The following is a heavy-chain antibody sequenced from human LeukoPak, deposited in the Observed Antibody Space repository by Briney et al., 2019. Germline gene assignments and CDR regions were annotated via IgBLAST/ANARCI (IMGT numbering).Heavy chain of an antibody. CDR1: GGSISGSTYY. D-gene: IGHD3-10*01. CDR2: IYYSGST. Sequence: SETLSLTCTVSGGSISGSTYYWGWIRQPPGKGLEWIGSIYYSGSTYYNPSLKSRVTISVDTSKNQFSLNLTSVTAADTAVYYCARVVMFYYGSGSWYNWFDPWGQGTLVTVSS. CDR3: ARVVMFYYGSGSWYNWFDP. V-gene: IGHV4-39*07. J-gene: IGHJ5*02.